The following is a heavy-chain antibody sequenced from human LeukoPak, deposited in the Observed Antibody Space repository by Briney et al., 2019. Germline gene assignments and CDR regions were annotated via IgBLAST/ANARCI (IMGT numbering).Heavy chain of an antibody. V-gene: IGHV1-8*01. CDR2: MNPNSGNT. J-gene: IGHJ5*02. D-gene: IGHD3-22*01. Sequence: ASVKVSCKASGDTFTSYDINWVRQATREGLEWMGSMNPNSGNTGYAQKFQGRVTMTRNTSISTAYMELSSLRSEDTAVYYCAGGRGMIVSGWFDPWGQGTLVTVSS. CDR3: AGGRGMIVSGWFDP. CDR1: GDTFTSYD.